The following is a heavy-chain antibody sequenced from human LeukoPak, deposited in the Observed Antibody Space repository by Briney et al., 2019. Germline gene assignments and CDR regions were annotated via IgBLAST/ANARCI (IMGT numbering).Heavy chain of an antibody. D-gene: IGHD6-6*01. CDR1: GGSISSSSYY. J-gene: IGHJ4*02. CDR2: IYYSGST. CDR3: ARRVLAARPGGGSFDY. V-gene: IGHV4-39*01. Sequence: PSETLSLTCTVSGGSISSSSYYWGWIRQPPGKGLEWIGRIYYSGSTYYNPSLKSRVTISVDTSKDQFSLKLSSVTAADTAVYYCARRVLAARPGGGSFDYWGQGTLVTVSS.